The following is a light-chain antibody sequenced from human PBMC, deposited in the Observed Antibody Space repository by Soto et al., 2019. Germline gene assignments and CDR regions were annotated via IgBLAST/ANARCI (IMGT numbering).Light chain of an antibody. CDR2: DAS. V-gene: IGKV3-20*01. J-gene: IGKJ1*01. Sequence: EIVLTHSPGTLSLSPGERATLSCRASQSVSSSCLAWYQQKRGQAPRLLIHDASSRATDIPDRFSGSGSGTDFTLTISRLEPEDFALYFCQQFGRSPLTFGQGTKVDIK. CDR1: QSVSSSC. CDR3: QQFGRSPLT.